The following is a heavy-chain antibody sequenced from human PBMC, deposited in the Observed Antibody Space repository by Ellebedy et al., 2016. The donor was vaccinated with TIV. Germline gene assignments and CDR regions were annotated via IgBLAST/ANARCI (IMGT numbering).Heavy chain of an antibody. J-gene: IGHJ4*02. CDR1: ESTLRSYG. D-gene: IGHD4-11*01. Sequence: GESLKISCEASESTLRSYGISWVRQAPGKGLEWVSSISTTDGTPYADSVKGRFTISRDNPKNTLYLQMNSLRVEDTAIYYCATQLWTTEFWGQGTLIIISS. CDR2: ISTTDGT. V-gene: IGHV3-23*01. CDR3: ATQLWTTEF.